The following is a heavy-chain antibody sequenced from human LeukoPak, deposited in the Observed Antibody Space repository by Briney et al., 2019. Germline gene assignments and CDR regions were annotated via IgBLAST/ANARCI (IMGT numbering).Heavy chain of an antibody. CDR2: ISGSGTT. V-gene: IGHV3-23*01. CDR3: AKDLNWGGR. D-gene: IGHD7-27*01. J-gene: IGHJ4*02. Sequence: GGSLRLSCAASGFTFDDYGMTWVRQAPGKGLEWVSGISGSGTTDYADSVKGRFTISRDNSKNTLYLQINSLRAEDTAVYYCAKDLNWGGRWGQGTLVTVSS. CDR1: GFTFDDYG.